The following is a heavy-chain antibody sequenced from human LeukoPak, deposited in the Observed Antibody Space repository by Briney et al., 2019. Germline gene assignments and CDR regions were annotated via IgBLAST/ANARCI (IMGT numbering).Heavy chain of an antibody. Sequence: GGSLRLSCAASGFTFSSYWMSWVRQAPGKGLEWVAVILSDGNNKYYADSVKGRFTISRDNSKNTLYLQMNSLRAEDTAVYYCAKSPDGYNYRGDYWGQGTLVTVSS. CDR2: ILSDGNNK. CDR1: GFTFSSYW. V-gene: IGHV3-30*18. J-gene: IGHJ4*02. D-gene: IGHD5-24*01. CDR3: AKSPDGYNYRGDY.